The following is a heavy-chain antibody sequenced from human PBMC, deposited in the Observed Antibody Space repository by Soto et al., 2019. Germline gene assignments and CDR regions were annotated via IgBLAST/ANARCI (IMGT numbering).Heavy chain of an antibody. CDR1: GYAFTTYG. Sequence: QVHLVQSGAEVKKSGASVKVSCQASGYAFTTYGITWVRQAPGQGLEWMGWISAHNGNTNYAQKLQGRVTVTRDTSTSTAYMELRSLRSDDTAVYYCARRRYGDYWGQGALVTVSS. CDR3: ARRRYGDY. CDR2: ISAHNGNT. D-gene: IGHD1-1*01. V-gene: IGHV1-18*01. J-gene: IGHJ4*02.